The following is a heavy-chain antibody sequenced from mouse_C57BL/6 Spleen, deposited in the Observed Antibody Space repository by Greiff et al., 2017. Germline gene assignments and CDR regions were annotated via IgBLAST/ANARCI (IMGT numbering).Heavy chain of an antibody. D-gene: IGHD3-2*02. Sequence: QVHVKQPGAELVKPGASVKVSCKASGYTFTSYWMHWVKQRPGQGLEWIGRIHPSDSDTNYNQKFKGKATLTVDKSSSTAYMQLSSLTSEDSAVYYCAIWGSSGSFAYWGQGTLVTVSA. J-gene: IGHJ3*01. CDR3: AIWGSSGSFAY. CDR2: IHPSDSDT. CDR1: GYTFTSYW. V-gene: IGHV1-74*01.